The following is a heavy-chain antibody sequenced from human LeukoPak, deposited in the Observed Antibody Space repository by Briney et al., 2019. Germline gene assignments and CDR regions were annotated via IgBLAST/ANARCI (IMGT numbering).Heavy chain of an antibody. CDR2: MNPNSGNT. CDR1: GYTFTSYD. CDR3: ARGLGYCSGGSCYAPRYYDYYYYMDV. D-gene: IGHD2-15*01. J-gene: IGHJ6*03. V-gene: IGHV1-8*01. Sequence: ASVKVSCKASGYTFTSYDINWVRQATGQGLEWMGWMNPNSGNTGYAQKFQGRVTMTRNTSISTAYMELSSLRSEDTAVYYCARGLGYCSGGSCYAPRYYDYYYYMDVWGKGTTVTVSS.